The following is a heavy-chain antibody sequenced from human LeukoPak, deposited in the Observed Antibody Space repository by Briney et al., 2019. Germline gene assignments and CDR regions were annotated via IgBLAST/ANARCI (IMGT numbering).Heavy chain of an antibody. CDR1: GYSFTSYW. CDR2: IYPGDSDT. V-gene: IGHV5-51*01. CDR3: ARPGGILYSSGWYYDY. J-gene: IGHJ4*02. Sequence: GESLKISCKGSGYSFTSYWIGWVRQMPGKGLGWMGIIYPGDSDTRYSPSFQGQVTISADKSISTAYLQWSSLEASDTAMYYCARPGGILYSSGWYYDYWGQGTLVTVSS. D-gene: IGHD6-19*01.